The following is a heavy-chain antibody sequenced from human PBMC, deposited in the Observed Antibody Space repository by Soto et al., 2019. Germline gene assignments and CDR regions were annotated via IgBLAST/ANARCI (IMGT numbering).Heavy chain of an antibody. Sequence: SSETLSLTCAVSGGSFTSNNWWTWVRQPPGQGLEWIGEIYRTGSTNYNPSLKSRVTISLDKSENQFSLKVTSLTAADTAVYYCASRDPGTSVDYWGQGTLVTVSS. V-gene: IGHV4-4*02. J-gene: IGHJ4*02. CDR2: IYRTGST. CDR1: GGSFTSNNW. D-gene: IGHD1-7*01. CDR3: ASRDPGTSVDY.